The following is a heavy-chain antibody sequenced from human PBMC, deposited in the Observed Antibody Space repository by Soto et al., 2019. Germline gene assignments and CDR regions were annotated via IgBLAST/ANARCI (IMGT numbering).Heavy chain of an antibody. CDR1: GFTFTTYD. V-gene: IGHV1-8*01. Sequence: QVQLVQSGAEVKKPGASVKVSCKASGFTFTTYDIDWVRQASGQGLEWMGWMNPNSGNTGYAQKFQGRITMTRDTSISTIYMELSSLRAEDTAVYYCARAYNSGWANGDYDMDVWGQGTTVTVSS. CDR2: MNPNSGNT. D-gene: IGHD6-19*01. CDR3: ARAYNSGWANGDYDMDV. J-gene: IGHJ6*02.